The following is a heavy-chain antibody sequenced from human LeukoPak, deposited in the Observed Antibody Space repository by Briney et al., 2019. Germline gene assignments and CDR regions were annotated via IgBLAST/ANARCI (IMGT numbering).Heavy chain of an antibody. CDR1: GFRFRNFG. J-gene: IGHJ4*02. CDR3: AKDPGAVVVQAYYLDH. Sequence: PGGSLRLSCVDSGFRFRNFGMHWVRQAPGKGLEWVAVISHDRTNTYHADSVRGRFTISRDNSKNTLYLQMNSLRPEDTAVYYCAKDPGAVVVQAYYLDHWGQGTLVTVSS. V-gene: IGHV3-30*18. CDR2: ISHDRTNT. D-gene: IGHD2-21*01.